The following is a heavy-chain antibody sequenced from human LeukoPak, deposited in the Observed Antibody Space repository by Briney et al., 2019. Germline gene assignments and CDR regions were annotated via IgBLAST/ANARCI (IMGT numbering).Heavy chain of an antibody. V-gene: IGHV3-53*01. J-gene: IGHJ6*02. CDR3: AKDSRESSGHFPYYYYYHYGLDV. D-gene: IGHD3-22*01. CDR1: GFTVSSNY. Sequence: GGSLRLSCAASGFTVSSNYMSWVRQAPGKGLEWVSVIYSGGSTYYADSVKGRFTISRVNSKNTLYLQMNSLRAEDTAVYYCAKDSRESSGHFPYYYYYHYGLDVWGQGTTVTVSS. CDR2: IYSGGST.